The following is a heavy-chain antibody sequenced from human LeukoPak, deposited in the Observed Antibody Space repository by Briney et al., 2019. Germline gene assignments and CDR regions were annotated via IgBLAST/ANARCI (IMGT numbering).Heavy chain of an antibody. D-gene: IGHD3-16*01. Sequence: GASVKVSCKASGYTFSTYGISWVRQAPEQGLEWMGWISTSNGDTKYAQKLRGRVTMTTDTSTSTAYMELRNLRSDDTAVYYCAREGLGELTLDYWGQGTLVTVSS. V-gene: IGHV1-18*01. CDR1: GYTFSTYG. J-gene: IGHJ4*02. CDR2: ISTSNGDT. CDR3: AREGLGELTLDY.